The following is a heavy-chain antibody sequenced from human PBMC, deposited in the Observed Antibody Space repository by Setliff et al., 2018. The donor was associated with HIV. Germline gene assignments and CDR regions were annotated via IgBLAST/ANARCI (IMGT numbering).Heavy chain of an antibody. CDR3: ARGRHSGTYEAFDI. J-gene: IGHJ3*02. Sequence: GASVKVSCKASGYTFTGYAINWVRQAPGQGLEWMGRINPNSGGTNYAQKFQGRVTMTRDTSISTAYMELNSLTSDDTAVYYCARGRHSGTYEAFDIWGPGTMVTVSS. CDR2: INPNSGGT. D-gene: IGHD1-26*01. V-gene: IGHV1-2*06. CDR1: GYTFTGYA.